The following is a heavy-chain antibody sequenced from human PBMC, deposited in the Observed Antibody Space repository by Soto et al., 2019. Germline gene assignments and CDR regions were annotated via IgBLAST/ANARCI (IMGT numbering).Heavy chain of an antibody. D-gene: IGHD1-20*01. J-gene: IGHJ6*02. CDR3: AKDLRYCGMDV. V-gene: IGHV3-30*18. Sequence: QVQLVESGGGVVQPGRSLRLSCAASGFTFSSYGMHWVRQAPGKGLEWVAVISYDGSNKYYADSVKGRFTISRDNSKNTLYLQMNSLRAEDMAVYYCAKDLRYCGMDVWGQGTTVTVSS. CDR1: GFTFSSYG. CDR2: ISYDGSNK.